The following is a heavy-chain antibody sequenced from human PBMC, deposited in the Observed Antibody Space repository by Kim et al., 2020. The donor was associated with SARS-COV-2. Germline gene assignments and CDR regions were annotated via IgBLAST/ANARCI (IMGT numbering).Heavy chain of an antibody. CDR3: ARDGYGFYGMDV. J-gene: IGHJ6*02. CDR2: ISYDGSNK. Sequence: GGSLRLSCAASGFTFSSYAMHWVRQAPGKGLEWVAVISYDGSNKYYADSVKGRFTISRDNSKNTLYLQMNSLRAEDTAVYYCARDGYGFYGMDVWGQGTTVTVSS. CDR1: GFTFSSYA. D-gene: IGHD5-18*01. V-gene: IGHV3-30-3*01.